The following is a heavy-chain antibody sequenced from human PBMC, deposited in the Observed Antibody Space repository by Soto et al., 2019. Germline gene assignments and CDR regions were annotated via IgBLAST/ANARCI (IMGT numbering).Heavy chain of an antibody. CDR2: IVVGSGNT. Sequence: SVKVSCKASGFTFTSSAVQWVRQARGQRLEWIGWIVVGSGNTNYAQKFQERVTITRDMSTSTAYMELSSLRSEDTAVYYCAANHTLGGKKVARFDYWGQGTLVTVSS. CDR3: AANHTLGGKKVARFDY. J-gene: IGHJ4*02. D-gene: IGHD2-15*01. CDR1: GFTFTSSA. V-gene: IGHV1-58*01.